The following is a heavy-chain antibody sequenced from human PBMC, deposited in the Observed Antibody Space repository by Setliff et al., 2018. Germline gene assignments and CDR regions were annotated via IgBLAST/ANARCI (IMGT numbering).Heavy chain of an antibody. CDR3: ATGSLAIAGTGH. J-gene: IGHJ4*02. CDR2: INTRTGEP. CDR1: GYTLTTYL. V-gene: IGHV7-4-1*02. D-gene: IGHD6-13*01. Sequence: GASVKVSCKASGYTLTTYLMNWVRQAPGQGREGMGYINTRTGEPMYAQGFTGRFVFSWDPSVSTAYLGISSLKAADTAHYYCATGSLAIAGTGHWGQGTLVTISS.